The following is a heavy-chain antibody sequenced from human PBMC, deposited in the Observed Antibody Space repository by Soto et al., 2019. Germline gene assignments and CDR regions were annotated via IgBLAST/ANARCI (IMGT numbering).Heavy chain of an antibody. J-gene: IGHJ4*02. Sequence: GASGKVCGEAAVYTFTSCYRHWVRQAPAQGLEWMGIINPSGGSTSHAQTSQGRAPITRDPSTSTVSIQPSSLRSEDTAVYYCARTQTYYYDSTGSDRTPNDYWGQGTLVTVSS. CDR2: INPSGGST. V-gene: IGHV1-46*03. D-gene: IGHD3-22*01. CDR1: VYTFTSCY. CDR3: ARTQTYYYDSTGSDRTPNDY.